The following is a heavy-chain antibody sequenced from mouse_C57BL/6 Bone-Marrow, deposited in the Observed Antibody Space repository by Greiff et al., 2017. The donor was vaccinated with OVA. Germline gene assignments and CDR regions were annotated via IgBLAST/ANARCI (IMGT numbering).Heavy chain of an antibody. J-gene: IGHJ3*01. Sequence: VKLQQSGAELARPGASVTLSCKASGYTFTSYGISWVKQRTGQGLEWIGEIYPRSGNTYYNEKFKGKATLTADKSSSTAYMELRSLTSEDSAVYFCAREGITTVVESFAYWGQGTLVTVSA. CDR3: AREGITTVVESFAY. CDR1: GYTFTSYG. D-gene: IGHD1-1*01. V-gene: IGHV1-81*01. CDR2: IYPRSGNT.